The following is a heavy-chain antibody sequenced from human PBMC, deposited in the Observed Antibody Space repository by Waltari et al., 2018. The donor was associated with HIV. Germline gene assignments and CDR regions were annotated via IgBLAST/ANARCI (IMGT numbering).Heavy chain of an antibody. J-gene: IGHJ4*02. CDR3: ASGENYYGSGSYYDY. V-gene: IGHV1-3*01. D-gene: IGHD3-10*01. Sequence: QVQLVQSGAEVKKPGASVKVSCKASGYTFTSYAMHWVRLAPGQRLEWMGWINAGNGNTKYSQKFQGRVTITRDTSASTAYMELSSLRSEDTAVYYCASGENYYGSGSYYDYWGQGTLVTVSS. CDR2: INAGNGNT. CDR1: GYTFTSYA.